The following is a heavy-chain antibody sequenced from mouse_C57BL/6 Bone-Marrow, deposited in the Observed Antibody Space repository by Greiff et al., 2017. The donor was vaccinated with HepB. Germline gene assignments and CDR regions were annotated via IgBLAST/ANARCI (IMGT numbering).Heavy chain of an antibody. CDR1: GFTFSDYG. D-gene: IGHD2-4*01. V-gene: IGHV5-15*01. Sequence: EVKLVESGGGLVQPGGSLKLSCAASGFTFSDYGMAWVRQAPRKGPEWVAFISNLAYGIYYADTVTGRFTNSRENAKNTLYLEMSSLRSEDTAMYYCAREAHYDYLYYAMDYWGQGTSVTVSS. CDR2: ISNLAYGI. CDR3: AREAHYDYLYYAMDY. J-gene: IGHJ4*01.